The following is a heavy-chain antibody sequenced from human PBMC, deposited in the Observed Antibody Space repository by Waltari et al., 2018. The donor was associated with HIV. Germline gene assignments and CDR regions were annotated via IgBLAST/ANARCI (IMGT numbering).Heavy chain of an antibody. CDR1: NFTISDRH. V-gene: IGHV3-53*01. CDR3: ATGVRYYGP. Sequence: ESGGRLIQTGGSLGLSCVASNFTISDRHVTCVRQASGGPLAWVAVIYPDDTTNYADSVRGRFTISRVRSRTSVLLLMNGLFVDDSAIYYCATGVRYYGPWGQGTRVTVSS. J-gene: IGHJ1*01. CDR2: IYPDDTT. D-gene: IGHD3-22*01.